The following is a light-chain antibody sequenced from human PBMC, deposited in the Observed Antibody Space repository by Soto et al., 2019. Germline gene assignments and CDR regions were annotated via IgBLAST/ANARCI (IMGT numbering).Light chain of an antibody. J-gene: IGKJ1*01. CDR3: QQTYSTPWT. V-gene: IGKV1-39*01. Sequence: DIQMTQSPSSLSASMGDRVSITCRASQSIGTDLNWYQQKPGKAPKLLIYGASTLQGGVPSRFGGSVSGTEFTLTISSLQPGDLATYFCQQTYSTPWTFGQGTKVDI. CDR1: QSIGTD. CDR2: GAS.